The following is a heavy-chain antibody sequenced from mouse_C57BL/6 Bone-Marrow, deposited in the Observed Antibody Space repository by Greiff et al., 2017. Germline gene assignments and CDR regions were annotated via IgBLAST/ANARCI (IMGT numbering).Heavy chain of an antibody. CDR1: GYTFTSYW. V-gene: IGHV1-50*01. D-gene: IGHD1-2*01. Sequence: QVQLQQPGAELVKPGASVKLSCKASGYTFTSYWMQWVKQRPGQGLEWIGEIDPSDSHTNYNQKFKGKATLTVDTSSSTAYVQLSSLTSEDSAVYYCARTSFWGQGPLVTVSA. CDR3: ARTSF. CDR2: IDPSDSHT. J-gene: IGHJ3*01.